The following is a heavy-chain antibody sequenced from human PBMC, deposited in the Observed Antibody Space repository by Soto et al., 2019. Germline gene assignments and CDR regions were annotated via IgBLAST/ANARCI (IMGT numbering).Heavy chain of an antibody. Sequence: GASVKVSCKASGGTFSSYTISWVRQAPGQGLEWMGRIIPILGIANYAQKFQGRVTITADKSTSTAYMEPSSLRSEDTAVYYCACEGYYYYYMDVWGKGTTVTVSS. D-gene: IGHD2-21*01. V-gene: IGHV1-69*02. J-gene: IGHJ6*03. CDR2: IIPILGIA. CDR3: ACEGYYYYYMDV. CDR1: GGTFSSYT.